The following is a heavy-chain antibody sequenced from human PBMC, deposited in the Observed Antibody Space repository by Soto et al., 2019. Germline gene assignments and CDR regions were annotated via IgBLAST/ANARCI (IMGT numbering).Heavy chain of an antibody. D-gene: IGHD6-19*01. V-gene: IGHV5-51*01. CDR3: ARRLGQWQGGAYNWFDP. Sequence: GESLKISCKGSGYSFTSYWIGWVRQMPVKGLEWMGIIYPGDSDTRYSPSFQGQVTISADKSISTAYLQWSSLKASDTAMYYCARRLGQWQGGAYNWFDPWGQGTLVTVSS. CDR1: GYSFTSYW. J-gene: IGHJ5*02. CDR2: IYPGDSDT.